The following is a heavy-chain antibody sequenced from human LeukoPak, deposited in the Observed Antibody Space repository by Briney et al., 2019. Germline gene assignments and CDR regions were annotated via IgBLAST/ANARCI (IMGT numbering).Heavy chain of an antibody. D-gene: IGHD2-2*01. CDR1: GYTFTSYG. V-gene: IGHV1-18*01. Sequence: GASVKVSCKASGYTFTSYGISWMRQAPGQGLEWMGWISAYNGNTNYAQKLQGRVTMTTDTSTSTAYMELRSLRSDDTAVYYCARGYCSSTSCFVWGWFDTWGQGTLVTVSS. J-gene: IGHJ5*02. CDR2: ISAYNGNT. CDR3: ARGYCSSTSCFVWGWFDT.